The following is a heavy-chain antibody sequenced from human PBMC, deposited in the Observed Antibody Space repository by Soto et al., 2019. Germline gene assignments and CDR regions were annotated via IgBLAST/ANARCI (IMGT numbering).Heavy chain of an antibody. CDR3: ARGPSVEMATINPFDY. J-gene: IGHJ4*02. Sequence: LSLTCAVSGYSISSGYYWGWIRQPPGKGLEWIGSIYHSGSTYYNPSLKSRVTISVDASKNQFSLKLSSVTAADTAVYYCARGPSVEMATINPFDYWGQGTLVTVSS. CDR1: GYSISSGYY. V-gene: IGHV4-38-2*01. CDR2: IYHSGST. D-gene: IGHD5-12*01.